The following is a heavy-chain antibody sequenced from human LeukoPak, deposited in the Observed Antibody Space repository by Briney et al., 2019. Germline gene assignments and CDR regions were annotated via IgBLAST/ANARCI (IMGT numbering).Heavy chain of an antibody. CDR1: GYTFTSYG. D-gene: IGHD3-22*01. V-gene: IGHV1-18*01. CDR2: ISTYDDNI. J-gene: IGHJ4*02. CDR3: ARDRGRYDRSGYYPPLFDY. Sequence: ASVKVSCKASGYTFTSYGISWVRQAPGQGLEWLGWISTYDDNIKYAQSLQGRLTLTIDTSTSTACMELRSLTSDDTAVYYCARDRGRYDRSGYYPPLFDYWGQGTLVTVSS.